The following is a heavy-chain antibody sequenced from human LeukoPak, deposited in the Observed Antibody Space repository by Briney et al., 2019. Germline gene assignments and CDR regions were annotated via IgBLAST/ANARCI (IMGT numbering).Heavy chain of an antibody. D-gene: IGHD5-18*01. CDR2: ISYDGSNK. CDR1: RFTFSSYD. CDR3: ARGGYSYGLIRWYFDY. V-gene: IGHV3-30*19. J-gene: IGHJ4*02. Sequence: PGGSLRLSCAASRFTFSSYDMHWVRQAPGKGLEWVAVISYDGSNKYYADSAKGRFTISRDNSKNTLYLQMNSLRAEDTAVYYCARGGYSYGLIRWYFDYWGQGTLVTVSS.